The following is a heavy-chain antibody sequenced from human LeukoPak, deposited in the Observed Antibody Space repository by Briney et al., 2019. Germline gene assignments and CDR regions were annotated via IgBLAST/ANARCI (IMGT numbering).Heavy chain of an antibody. D-gene: IGHD2-15*01. V-gene: IGHV3-21*01. CDR3: AVLGYCSGGSCYNGAFDI. Sequence: GGSLRLSCAASGFTFSSYSMNWVRQAPGKGLEWVSSISSSSSYIYYADSVKGRFTISRDNAKNSLYLQMNSLRAEDTAVYYCAVLGYCSGGSCYNGAFDIWGQGTMVTVSS. J-gene: IGHJ3*02. CDR2: ISSSSSYI. CDR1: GFTFSSYS.